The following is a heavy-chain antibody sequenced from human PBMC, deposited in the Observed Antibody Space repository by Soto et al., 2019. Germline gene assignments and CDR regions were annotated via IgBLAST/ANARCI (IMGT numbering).Heavy chain of an antibody. Sequence: QVQLQESGPGLVKPSQTLSLTCTVSGGSISSGDYYWSWIRQPPGKGLEWIGYIYYSGSTYYNPSRKSRVTITVDTSKEQFSLKLSSVTAADTAVYYWARGFSLYDYGWGSVFDYWGQGTLVTVSS. D-gene: IGHD3-16*01. V-gene: IGHV4-30-4*01. CDR2: IYYSGST. CDR3: ARGFSLYDYGWGSVFDY. J-gene: IGHJ4*02. CDR1: GGSISSGDYY.